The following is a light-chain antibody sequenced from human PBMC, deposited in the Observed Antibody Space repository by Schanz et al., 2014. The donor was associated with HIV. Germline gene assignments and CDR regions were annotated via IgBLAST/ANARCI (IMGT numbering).Light chain of an antibody. CDR3: ETWDSSLSTGYGI. V-gene: IGLV1-51*01. CDR2: DNN. J-gene: IGLJ2*01. Sequence: QSVLTQPPSVSAAPGQKVTISCSGGTSNIGDYYVSWYQQLPEKAPRLLIYDNNRRPSGIPDRFSGSKSGTSATLAITGLKTGDEADYYCETWDSSLSTGYGIFGGGTKLTVL. CDR1: TSNIGDYY.